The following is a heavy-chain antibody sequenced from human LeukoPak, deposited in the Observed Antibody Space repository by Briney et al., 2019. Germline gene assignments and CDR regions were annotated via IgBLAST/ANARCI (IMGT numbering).Heavy chain of an antibody. CDR2: IYYSGST. J-gene: IGHJ5*02. D-gene: IGHD2-15*01. V-gene: IGHV4-59*01. Sequence: SETLSLTCTVSGGSISSYYWSWVRQPPGKGLEWIGYIYYSGSTNYNTSLKSRVTISVDTSKNQFSLKLSSVTAADTAVYYCARDPCSGGSCYSGRYNWFDPWGQGTLVTVSS. CDR1: GGSISSYY. CDR3: ARDPCSGGSCYSGRYNWFDP.